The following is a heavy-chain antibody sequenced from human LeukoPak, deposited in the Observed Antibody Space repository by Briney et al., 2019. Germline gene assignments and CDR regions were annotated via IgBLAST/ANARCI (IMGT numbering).Heavy chain of an antibody. J-gene: IGHJ6*03. D-gene: IGHD3-10*01. V-gene: IGHV3-66*01. CDR1: GYSISSGYY. CDR2: IYSGGST. CDR3: ARGHRNTMVRGVIRYYYMDV. Sequence: ETLSLTCTVSGYSISSGYYWGWIRQPPGKGLEWVSVIYSGGSTYYADSVKGRFTISRDNSKNTLYLQMNSLRAEDTAVYYCARGHRNTMVRGVIRYYYMDVWGKGTTVTISS.